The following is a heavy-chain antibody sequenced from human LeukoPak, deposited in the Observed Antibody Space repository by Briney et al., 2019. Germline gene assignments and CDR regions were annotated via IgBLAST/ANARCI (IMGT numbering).Heavy chain of an antibody. V-gene: IGHV4-34*01. Sequence: KPSETLSLTCAVYGGSFSGYYWSWIRQPPGKGLEWIGEINHSGSTNYNPSLKSRVTISVDTSKNQFSLKLSSVTAADTAVYYCAVDSGSYYLDYWGQGTLVTVSS. D-gene: IGHD1-26*01. J-gene: IGHJ4*02. CDR1: GGSFSGYY. CDR2: INHSGST. CDR3: AVDSGSYYLDY.